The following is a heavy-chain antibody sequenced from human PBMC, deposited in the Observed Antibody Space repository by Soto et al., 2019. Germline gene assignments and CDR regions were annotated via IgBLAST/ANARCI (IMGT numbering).Heavy chain of an antibody. CDR3: ARQRAVAAGYGMDV. CDR1: GGSIKINTYY. CDR2: IYYSGST. J-gene: IGHJ6*02. D-gene: IGHD6-19*01. V-gene: IGHV4-39*01. Sequence: SETLSLTCTVSGGSIKINTYYWGWIRQPPGKGLEWIGSIYYSGSTSYNPSLKSRVTISVDTSKNQFSLRLSSVTAADTTVYYCARQRAVAAGYGMDVWGQGTTVTVSS.